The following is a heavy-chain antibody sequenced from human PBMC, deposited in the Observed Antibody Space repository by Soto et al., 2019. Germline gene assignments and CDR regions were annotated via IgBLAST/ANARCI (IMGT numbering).Heavy chain of an antibody. V-gene: IGHV3-30*18. CDR1: GFTFSSYG. CDR2: ISYDGSNK. D-gene: IGHD3-10*01. CDR3: AKAPESGGDYYYYYMDV. J-gene: IGHJ6*03. Sequence: QVQLVESGGGVVQPGRSLRLSCAASGFTFSSYGMHWVRRAPGKGLEWVAVISYDGSNKYYADSVKGRFTISRDNSKNTLYLQMNSLRAEDTAVYYCAKAPESGGDYYYYYMDVWGKGTTVTVSS.